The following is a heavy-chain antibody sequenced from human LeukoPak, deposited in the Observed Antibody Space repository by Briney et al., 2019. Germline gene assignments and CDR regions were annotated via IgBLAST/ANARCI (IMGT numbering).Heavy chain of an antibody. J-gene: IGHJ4*02. CDR2: ISGSVGTS. D-gene: IGHD5-18*01. V-gene: IGHV3-23*01. CDR3: AKGNSDIDTAFDN. Sequence: GGSLRLSCAASGFTFSKYPMNWVRQAPGKGLEWVSVISGSVGTSYYADSVKGRFTISRDNSKNTLYLQMNSLRAEDTALYYCAKGNSDIDTAFDNWGQGTLVTVSS. CDR1: GFTFSKYP.